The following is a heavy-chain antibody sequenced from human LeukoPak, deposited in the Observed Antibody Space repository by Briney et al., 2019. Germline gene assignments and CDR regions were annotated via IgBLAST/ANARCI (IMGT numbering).Heavy chain of an antibody. Sequence: SGTLSLTCAVSGGSISSSNWWSWVRQPPGKGLEWIGEIYHSGSTNYNPSLKSRDTISVDKSKNQFSLKLSSVTAADTAVYYWARDPRRDETNAFDIWGQGTMVTVSS. D-gene: IGHD1-14*01. CDR2: IYHSGST. J-gene: IGHJ3*02. CDR3: ARDPRRDETNAFDI. V-gene: IGHV4-4*02. CDR1: GGSISSSNW.